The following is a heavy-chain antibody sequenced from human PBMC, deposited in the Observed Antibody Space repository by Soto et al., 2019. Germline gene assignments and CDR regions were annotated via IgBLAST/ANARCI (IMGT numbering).Heavy chain of an antibody. V-gene: IGHV1-2*02. Sequence: GASVKVSCKASGYAFTGYWMHWVRPAPGQGLEWMGWLNPSSGGTTYAQKFQGRVTMTRDTSINTFYMELNSLRSDDTAVYYCARDPNDFWSCYLNWGQGTLVTVSS. D-gene: IGHD3-3*01. CDR1: GYAFTGYW. J-gene: IGHJ4*02. CDR3: ARDPNDFWSCYLN. CDR2: LNPSSGGT.